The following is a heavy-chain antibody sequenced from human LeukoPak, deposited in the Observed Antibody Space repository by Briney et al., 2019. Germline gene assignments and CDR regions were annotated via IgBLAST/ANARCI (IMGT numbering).Heavy chain of an antibody. CDR1: GGSISGSSYY. V-gene: IGHV4-39*07. CDR3: ARGIYSSGWHDY. D-gene: IGHD6-19*01. Sequence: SETLSLTCTVSGGSISGSSYYWGWIRQPPGKGLEWIGSMYYSGSTYYNPSLKSRVTISVDTSKNQFSLKMSSVTAADAAVYYCARGIYSSGWHDYWGQGTLVTVSP. J-gene: IGHJ4*02. CDR2: MYYSGST.